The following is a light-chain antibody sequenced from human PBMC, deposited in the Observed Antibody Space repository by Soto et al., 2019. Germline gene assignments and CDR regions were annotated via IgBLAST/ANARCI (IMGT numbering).Light chain of an antibody. CDR2: GAS. J-gene: IGKJ1*01. CDR1: QIVSSN. CDR3: QQYNNRPPWT. Sequence: EIVMTQSPAILSVSPGERATLSCRASQIVSSNLAWFQQKPGQAPRLLIFGASTRATGIPARFSGSGSGTEFSLTITSLQSEDFALYYCQQYNNRPPWTFGQGTKVDIK. V-gene: IGKV3-15*01.